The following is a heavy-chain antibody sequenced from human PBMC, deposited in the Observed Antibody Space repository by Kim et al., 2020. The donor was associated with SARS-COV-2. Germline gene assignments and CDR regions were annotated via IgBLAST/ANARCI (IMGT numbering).Heavy chain of an antibody. V-gene: IGHV4-34*01. CDR1: GGSFSGYY. CDR2: INHSGST. Sequence: ETLSLTCAVYGGSFSGYYWSWIRQPPGKGLEWIGEINHSGSTNYNPSLKSRVTISVDTSKNQFSLKLSSVTAADTAVYYCARGRLLDYWGQGTLVTVSS. J-gene: IGHJ4*02. D-gene: IGHD2-15*01. CDR3: ARGRLLDY.